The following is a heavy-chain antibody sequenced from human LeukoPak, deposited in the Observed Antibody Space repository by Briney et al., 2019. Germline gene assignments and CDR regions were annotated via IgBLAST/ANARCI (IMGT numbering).Heavy chain of an antibody. CDR1: GFIFSTYS. CDR3: VRADYDFWSGYYPIDY. D-gene: IGHD3-3*01. J-gene: IGHJ4*02. Sequence: GGSLRLSCGASGFIFSTYSMKWVRQAPGKGLEWVSYISSSSSTIYYAVSVKGRFTISRDNAKSSLFLQMTSLRDEDTAVYYCVRADYDFWSGYYPIDYWGQGAMVTVSS. CDR2: ISSSSSTI. V-gene: IGHV3-48*02.